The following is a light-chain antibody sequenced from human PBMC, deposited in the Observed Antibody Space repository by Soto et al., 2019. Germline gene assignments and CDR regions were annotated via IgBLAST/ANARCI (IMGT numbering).Light chain of an antibody. CDR2: AAS. CDR1: QSISSSY. CDR3: QQYGSSSYT. Sequence: EIVLTQSPGTLSLSPGERATLSCRASQSISSSYLACYQQKPGQTPRLRLYAASNRATGIPDRFSGSGSGTDCTLTISRREPEDFTVYYYQQYGSSSYTFGQGTQLEIQ. V-gene: IGKV3-20*01. J-gene: IGKJ2*01.